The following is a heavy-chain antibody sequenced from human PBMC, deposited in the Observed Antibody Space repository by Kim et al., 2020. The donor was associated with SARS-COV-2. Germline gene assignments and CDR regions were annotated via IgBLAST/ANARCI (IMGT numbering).Heavy chain of an antibody. CDR2: ISSGNTYI. D-gene: IGHD3-22*01. V-gene: IGHV3-21*01. CDR1: GFTFSSYT. J-gene: IGHJ4*02. CDR3: GRGGRDSSTYYSFDPVDY. Sequence: GGSLRLSCAASGFTFSSYTMNWVRQAPGKGLEWVSSISSGNTYIYYADSLKGRFTISRDNAKNSVFLQMDSLSAEDTAVYYCGRGGRDSSTYYSFDPVDYWGQGTLVTVSS.